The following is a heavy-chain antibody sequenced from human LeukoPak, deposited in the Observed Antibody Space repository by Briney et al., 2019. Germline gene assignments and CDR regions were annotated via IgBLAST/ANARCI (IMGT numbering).Heavy chain of an antibody. CDR2: MNPNSGNT. D-gene: IGHD6-6*01. CDR1: GYTFTSYD. CDR3: ARGRGSSSSKYNWFDP. J-gene: IGHJ5*02. V-gene: IGHV1-8*01. Sequence: ALVKVSCTASGYTFTSYDINWVRQATGQGLEWMGWMNPNSGNTGYAQKFQGRVTMTRNTSISTAYMELSSLRSEDTAVYYCARGRGSSSSKYNWFDPWGQGTLVTVSS.